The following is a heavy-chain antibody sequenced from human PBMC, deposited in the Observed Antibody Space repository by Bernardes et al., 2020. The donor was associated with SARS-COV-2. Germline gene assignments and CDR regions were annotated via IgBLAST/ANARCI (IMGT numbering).Heavy chain of an antibody. J-gene: IGHJ4*02. CDR3: GSSSSTCCDQ. V-gene: IGHV3-74*01. CDR1: GITFSSNW. CDR2: ISGDGSVT. D-gene: IGHD2-2*01. Sequence: GGSLILSCAASGITFSSNWMHWVRQAPGKGLVWVSRISGDGSVTNYADPVKGRFIISRDNSKNTLYLQMNSLRDEDTAVYYCGSSSSTCCDQWGQGTLVTVSS.